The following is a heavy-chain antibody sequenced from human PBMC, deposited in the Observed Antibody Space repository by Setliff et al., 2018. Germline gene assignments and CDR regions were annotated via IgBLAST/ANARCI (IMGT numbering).Heavy chain of an antibody. V-gene: IGHV5-51*01. Sequence: PGAAQTFSWNASGYSFSYFWIGWVRQMPGQGLEWMGIIYPSDAHTRYRPSFQGKVTMSADKSINTAYLQWSNLRASDTAIYYCARSRLGATYSVDFDYWGQGALVTVSS. CDR1: GYSFSYFW. CDR2: IYPSDAHT. J-gene: IGHJ4*02. D-gene: IGHD1-26*01. CDR3: ARSRLGATYSVDFDY.